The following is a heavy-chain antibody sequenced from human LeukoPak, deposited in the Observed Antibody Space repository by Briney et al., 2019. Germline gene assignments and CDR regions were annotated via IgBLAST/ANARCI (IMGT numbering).Heavy chain of an antibody. J-gene: IGHJ4*02. CDR1: GGSISSGDYY. CDR2: IYYSGST. Sequence: ETSETLSLTCTLSGGSISSGDYYWSWIRQPPGKGLEWIGYIYYSGSTYYNPSLKSRVTISVDTSKNQFSLKLSSVTAADTAVYYCARRRWFGEFLDLDYWGQGTLVTVCS. D-gene: IGHD3-10*01. V-gene: IGHV4-30-4*01. CDR3: ARRRWFGEFLDLDY.